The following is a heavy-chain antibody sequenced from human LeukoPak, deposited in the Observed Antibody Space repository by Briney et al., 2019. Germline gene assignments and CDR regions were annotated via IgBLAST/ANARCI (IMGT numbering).Heavy chain of an antibody. V-gene: IGHV3-23*01. CDR2: ISATDGST. CDR3: VACSSASCYGDRFDP. Sequence: GGSLRLSCAASGFTFASYVMTWVRQAPGKGLEWVSSISATDGSTYYADSVRGRFTISRDNSKNTLFLQMNSLRAEDTALYYCVACSSASCYGDRFDPWGQGTLVTVSS. D-gene: IGHD2-2*01. J-gene: IGHJ5*02. CDR1: GFTFASYV.